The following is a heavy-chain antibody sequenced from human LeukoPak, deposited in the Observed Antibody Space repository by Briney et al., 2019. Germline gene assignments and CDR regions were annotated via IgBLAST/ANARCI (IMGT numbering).Heavy chain of an antibody. CDR2: IYHSGST. Sequence: SETLSLTCTVSGGSISSSSYYWGWIRQPPGKGLEWIGSIYHSGSTNYNPSLKSRVTISVDKSKNQFSLKLSSVTAADTAVYYCARGGDIVVVPAAGGGLNWFDPWGQGTLVTVSS. J-gene: IGHJ5*02. CDR1: GGSISSSSYY. CDR3: ARGGDIVVVPAAGGGLNWFDP. D-gene: IGHD2-2*01. V-gene: IGHV4-39*07.